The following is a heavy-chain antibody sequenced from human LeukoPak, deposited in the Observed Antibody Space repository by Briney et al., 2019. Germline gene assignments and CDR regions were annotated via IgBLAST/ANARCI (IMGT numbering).Heavy chain of an antibody. CDR2: ISYDGSNK. Sequence: GGSLRLSCAASGFTFSSYAMHWVRQAPGKGLEWVAVISYDGSNKYYADSVKGRFTISRDNAKNTLYLQMNSLRAEDTAVYYCARPGAYYDFWSGYFSFDYWGQGTLVTVSS. V-gene: IGHV3-30-3*01. J-gene: IGHJ4*02. CDR1: GFTFSSYA. D-gene: IGHD3-3*01. CDR3: ARPGAYYDFWSGYFSFDY.